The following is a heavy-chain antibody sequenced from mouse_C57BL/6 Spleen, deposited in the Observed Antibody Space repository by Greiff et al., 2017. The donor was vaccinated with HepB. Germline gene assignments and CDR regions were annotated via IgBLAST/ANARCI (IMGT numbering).Heavy chain of an antibody. CDR2: INPGSGGT. Sequence: QVQLQQSGAELVRPGTSVKVSCKASGYAFTNYLIEWVKQRPGQGLEWIGVINPGSGGTNYNEKFKGKATLTADKSSSTAYMQLSSLTSEDSAVYFCARSRAYYGSSPFDYWGQGTTLTVSS. CDR1: GYAFTNYL. D-gene: IGHD1-1*01. J-gene: IGHJ2*01. CDR3: ARSRAYYGSSPFDY. V-gene: IGHV1-54*01.